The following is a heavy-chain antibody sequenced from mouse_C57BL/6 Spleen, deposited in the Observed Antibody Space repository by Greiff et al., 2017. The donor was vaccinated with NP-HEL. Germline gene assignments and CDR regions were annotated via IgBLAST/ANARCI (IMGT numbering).Heavy chain of an antibody. D-gene: IGHD1-1*01. J-gene: IGHJ1*03. CDR2: INPNNGGT. Sequence: VQLQQSGPELVKPGASVKISCKASGYTFTDYYMNWVKQSHGKSLEWIGDINPNNGGTSYNQKFKGKATLTVDKSSSTAYMELRSLTSEDSAVYYCARSRITTVVATNFDVWGTGTTVTVSS. V-gene: IGHV1-26*01. CDR3: ARSRITTVVATNFDV. CDR1: GYTFTDYY.